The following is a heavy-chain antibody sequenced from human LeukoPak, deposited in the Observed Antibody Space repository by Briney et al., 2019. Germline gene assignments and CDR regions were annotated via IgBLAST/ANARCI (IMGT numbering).Heavy chain of an antibody. Sequence: SETLSLACTVSGGSISSYYWSWIRQPPGKGLEWIGYIYYSGSTYYNPSLKSRVTISVDTSKNQFSLKLSSVTAADTAVYYCARGVVPAAFYFDYWGQGTLVTVSS. V-gene: IGHV4-59*12. CDR3: ARGVVPAAFYFDY. CDR2: IYYSGST. D-gene: IGHD2-2*01. CDR1: GGSISSYY. J-gene: IGHJ4*02.